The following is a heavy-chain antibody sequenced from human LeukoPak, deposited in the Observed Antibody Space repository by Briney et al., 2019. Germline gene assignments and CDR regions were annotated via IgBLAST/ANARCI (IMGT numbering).Heavy chain of an antibody. D-gene: IGHD6-6*01. CDR1: GYSFTSYW. CDR3: ARAYSSSPLYRAFDI. V-gene: IGHV5-51*01. J-gene: IGHJ3*02. CDR2: IYPGDSDT. Sequence: GESLKISCKGSGYSFTSYWIGWVRQMPGKGLEWMGIIYPGDSDTRYSPSFQGQVTISADKSISTAYLQWSSLKASDTAMYYCARAYSSSPLYRAFDIWGQGTMVTVSS.